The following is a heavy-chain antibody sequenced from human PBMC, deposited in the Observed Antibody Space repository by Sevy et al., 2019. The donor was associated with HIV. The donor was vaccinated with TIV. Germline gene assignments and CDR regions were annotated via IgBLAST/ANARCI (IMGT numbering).Heavy chain of an antibody. J-gene: IGHJ6*02. CDR2: ISGSGGST. CDR3: AKGGPVYPYHYYGMDV. Sequence: GGSLRLSCAASGFTFSSYAMSWVRQAPGKGLEWVSAISGSGGSTYYADSVKGRFTISRDNSKNTLYLQMNSLRAEDTAVYYCAKGGPVYPYHYYGMDVRGQGTTVTVSS. D-gene: IGHD2-8*01. V-gene: IGHV3-23*01. CDR1: GFTFSSYA.